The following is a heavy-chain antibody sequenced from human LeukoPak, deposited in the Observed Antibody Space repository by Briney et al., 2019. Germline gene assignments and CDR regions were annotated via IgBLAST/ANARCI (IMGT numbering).Heavy chain of an antibody. Sequence: GGSLRLSCAASGFTVSSNYMSWVRQAPGKGLEWVSVIYSGGSTYYADSVKGRFTISRDNSKNTLCLQMNSLRAEDTAVYYCARSYGKLGEEDYWGQGTLVTVSS. J-gene: IGHJ4*02. CDR3: ARSYGKLGEEDY. V-gene: IGHV3-66*01. D-gene: IGHD7-27*01. CDR2: IYSGGST. CDR1: GFTVSSNY.